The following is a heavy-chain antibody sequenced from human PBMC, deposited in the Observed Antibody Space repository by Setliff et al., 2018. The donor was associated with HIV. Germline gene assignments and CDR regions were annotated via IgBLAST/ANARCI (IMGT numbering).Heavy chain of an antibody. D-gene: IGHD1-26*01. CDR3: AREGYSGSYFNYYYYLDV. V-gene: IGHV1-18*01. CDR1: GYTFTSYG. Sequence: RASVKVSCKASGYTFTSYGITWVRQAPGQGLEWMGWINAYNGNTNYAQELQGRVTMTTDTSTSTVYMELRSLRSDDTAVYYCAREGYSGSYFNYYYYLDVWGKGTTVTVSS. CDR2: INAYNGNT. J-gene: IGHJ6*03.